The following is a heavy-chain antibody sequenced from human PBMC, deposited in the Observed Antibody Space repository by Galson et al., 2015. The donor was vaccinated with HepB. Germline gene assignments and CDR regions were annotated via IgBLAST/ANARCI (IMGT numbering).Heavy chain of an antibody. J-gene: IGHJ4*02. V-gene: IGHV3-23*01. Sequence: SLRLSCAASGFTFSSSAMGWVRQAPGKGLEWVSLINGKSGNTYYADSVKGRFAISRDNSKNTLCLQMNSLRAEDTAVYYCAKAMSVLREGGDYWGQGTLVTVSS. CDR3: AKAMSVLREGGDY. CDR2: INGKSGNT. D-gene: IGHD2-2*01. CDR1: GFTFSSSA.